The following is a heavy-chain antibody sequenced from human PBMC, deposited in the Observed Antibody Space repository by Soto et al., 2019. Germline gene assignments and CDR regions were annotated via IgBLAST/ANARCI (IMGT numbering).Heavy chain of an antibody. J-gene: IGHJ4*02. CDR3: ARYGDYLYYFHY. CDR1: GFTVSNHY. V-gene: IGHV3-53*01. Sequence: EVQLVESGGGLIQPGGSLRLSCAASGFTVSNHYMSWVRQAPGKGLEWVAVIYSGGGTYYADSVKGRFTISRDNSKNTLYLQMTSLRAEDTAVYYCARYGDYLYYFHYWGQGTLVTVSS. CDR2: IYSGGGT. D-gene: IGHD4-17*01.